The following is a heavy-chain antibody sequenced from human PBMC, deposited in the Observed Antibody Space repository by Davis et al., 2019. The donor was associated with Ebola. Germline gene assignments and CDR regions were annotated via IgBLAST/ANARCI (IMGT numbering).Heavy chain of an antibody. CDR2: ISSDSDYI. CDR1: GFTFSTYS. J-gene: IGHJ4*02. Sequence: GESLKISCAASGFTFSTYSMSWVRQAPGKALEWVSSISSDSDYIYYADSAKGRFTISRDNSKNALYLQMNSLRAEDSALYYCARDLDSASYGDFDYWGQGTLVTVSS. V-gene: IGHV3-21*01. D-gene: IGHD1-26*01. CDR3: ARDLDSASYGDFDY.